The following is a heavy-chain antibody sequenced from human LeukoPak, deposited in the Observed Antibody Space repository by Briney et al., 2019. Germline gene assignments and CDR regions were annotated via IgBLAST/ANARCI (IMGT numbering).Heavy chain of an antibody. V-gene: IGHV1-2*04. Sequence: ASVKVSCKASGYTFTGYYMHWVRQAPGQGLEWMGWINPNSGGTNYAQKFQGWVTMTRDTSISTAYMELSRLRSDDTAVYYCARDLVPGYYYGMDVWGQGTTVTVSS. CDR3: ARDLVPGYYYGMDV. CDR2: INPNSGGT. J-gene: IGHJ6*02. CDR1: GYTFTGYY. D-gene: IGHD3-10*02.